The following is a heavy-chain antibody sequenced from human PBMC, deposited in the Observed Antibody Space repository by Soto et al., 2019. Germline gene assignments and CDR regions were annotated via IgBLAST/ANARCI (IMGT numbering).Heavy chain of an antibody. J-gene: IGHJ4*02. V-gene: IGHV3-33*08. D-gene: IGHD3-9*01. Sequence: GGFLRLSCAASGFTFNSYGRHWVRQAPGKGLEWVALIWSDGTNKYYADSVKGQFTISRDNSKKTLYLQMNSLRAEDTAVYYCVRVFDTYYFDLWGQGNMVTVSS. CDR1: GFTFNSYG. CDR2: IWSDGTNK. CDR3: VRVFDTYYFDL.